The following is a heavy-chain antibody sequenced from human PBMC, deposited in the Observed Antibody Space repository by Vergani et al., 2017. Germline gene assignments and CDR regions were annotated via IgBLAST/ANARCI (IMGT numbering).Heavy chain of an antibody. Sequence: QLQLQESGPGLVKPSETLSLTCTVSGGSISSSSYYWGWIRQPPGKGLEWIGSIYYSGSTYYNPSLKSRVTISVDTSKYQFSLKLSSVTAAVSAVYYCAGHGGWRGCSGYDCPIDYWGQGTLVTVSS. CDR2: IYYSGST. V-gene: IGHV4-39*01. J-gene: IGHJ4*02. CDR3: AGHGGWRGCSGYDCPIDY. CDR1: GGSISSSSYY. D-gene: IGHD5-12*01.